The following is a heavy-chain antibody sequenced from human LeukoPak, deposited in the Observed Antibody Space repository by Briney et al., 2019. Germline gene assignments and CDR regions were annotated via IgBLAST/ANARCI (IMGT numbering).Heavy chain of an antibody. J-gene: IGHJ4*02. CDR1: GFTVSSNY. Sequence: GGSLRLSCAASGFTVSSNYMSWVRQAPGKGLEWVSVIYSGGSTYYADSVKGRFTISRDNSKNTLYLQMNSLRAEDTAVYYCARFIAAPYYFDYWGRGTLVTVSS. CDR2: IYSGGST. D-gene: IGHD6-13*01. V-gene: IGHV3-53*01. CDR3: ARFIAAPYYFDY.